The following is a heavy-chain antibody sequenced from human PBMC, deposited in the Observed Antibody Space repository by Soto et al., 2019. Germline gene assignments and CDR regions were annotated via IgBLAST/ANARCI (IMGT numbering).Heavy chain of an antibody. D-gene: IGHD3-9*01. J-gene: IGHJ5*02. Sequence: GSGPTLVNPTQTLTLTCTFSWFSLSTSGMCVSWIRQPPGKALEWVARIDWDDDKYYSTSLKTRLTISKDTSKNQVVLTMTNMDPVGTATYYCAHNEYYDILTGPKPPNWFDPWGQGTLVTVSS. V-gene: IGHV2-70*12. CDR3: AHNEYYDILTGPKPPNWFDP. CDR2: IDWDDDK. CDR1: WFSLSTSGMC.